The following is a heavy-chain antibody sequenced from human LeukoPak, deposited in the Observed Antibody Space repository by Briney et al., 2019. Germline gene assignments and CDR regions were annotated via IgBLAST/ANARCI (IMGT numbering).Heavy chain of an antibody. V-gene: IGHV4-61*02. Sequence: PSQTLSLTCTVSGGSISSGRYYWSWIRQPAGKGLEWIGRIYTSGSTNYNPSLKSRVTISVDTSKNQFSLKLSSVTAADTAVYYCARAGKYYDFWSAQFDYWGQGTLVTVSS. CDR1: GGSISSGRYY. D-gene: IGHD3-3*01. CDR3: ARAGKYYDFWSAQFDY. CDR2: IYTSGST. J-gene: IGHJ4*02.